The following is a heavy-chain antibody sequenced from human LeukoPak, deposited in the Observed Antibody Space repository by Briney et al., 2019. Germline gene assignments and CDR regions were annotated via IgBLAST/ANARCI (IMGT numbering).Heavy chain of an antibody. J-gene: IGHJ4*02. CDR2: ISYDGSNK. CDR1: GFAFSSYG. Sequence: GGSLRLSFAASGFAFSSYGMHWVRRAPGKGRGWGAVISYDGSNKYYTDSVKGRFTISRDNSKNTPYLQMNSLRAEDTAVYYCAKVPYDSSGPFDYWGQGTLVTVSS. D-gene: IGHD3-22*01. V-gene: IGHV3-30*18. CDR3: AKVPYDSSGPFDY.